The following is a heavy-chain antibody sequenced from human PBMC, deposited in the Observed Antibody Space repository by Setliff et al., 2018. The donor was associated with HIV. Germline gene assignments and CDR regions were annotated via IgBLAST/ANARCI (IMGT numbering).Heavy chain of an antibody. D-gene: IGHD7-27*01. Sequence: ASVKVSCKASGYTYTSYAMHWVRQAPGQRLEWMGWINAGNGDTKYSQKFQGRVTATTDTSASTAYMELSSLRSEDTAVYYCARDLPTPNWGFDYWGQGTLVTVSS. CDR2: INAGNGDT. V-gene: IGHV1-3*01. CDR1: GYTYTSYA. CDR3: ARDLPTPNWGFDY. J-gene: IGHJ4*02.